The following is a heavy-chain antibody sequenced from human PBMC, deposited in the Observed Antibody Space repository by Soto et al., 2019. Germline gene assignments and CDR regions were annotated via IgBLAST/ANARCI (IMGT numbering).Heavy chain of an antibody. CDR3: TTDQFIKGLTGTTVWFDP. J-gene: IGHJ5*02. CDR1: GFTFSNAW. Sequence: GGSLRLSCAASGFTFSNAWMSWVRQAPGKGLEWVGRIKSKTDGGTTDYAAPVKGRFTISRDDSKNTLYLQMNSLKTEDTAVYYCTTDQFIKGLTGTTVWFDPWGQGTLVTVSS. D-gene: IGHD1-7*01. CDR2: IKSKTDGGTT. V-gene: IGHV3-15*01.